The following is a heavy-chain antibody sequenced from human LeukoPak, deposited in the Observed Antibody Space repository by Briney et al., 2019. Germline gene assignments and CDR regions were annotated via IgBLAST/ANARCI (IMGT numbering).Heavy chain of an antibody. Sequence: GASVKVSCKASGYTFSGYYMRWVRQAPGQGLEWMGRINPNSRGTNYAQKFQGRVTMTRDTSISTAYMELSRLRSDDTAVYYCARVWGAAFPGPYYYYYYGMDVWGQGTTVTVSS. CDR2: INPNSRGT. CDR3: ARVWGAAFPGPYYYYYYGMDV. J-gene: IGHJ6*02. D-gene: IGHD6-13*01. V-gene: IGHV1-2*06. CDR1: GYTFSGYY.